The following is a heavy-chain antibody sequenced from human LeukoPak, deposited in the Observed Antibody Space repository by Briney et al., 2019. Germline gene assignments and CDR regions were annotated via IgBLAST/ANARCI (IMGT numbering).Heavy chain of an antibody. V-gene: IGHV3-30*18. Sequence: PGRSLRLSCAASGFTFSSYGMHWVLQAPAKGLEWVAVISYDGSNKYYADSVKGRFTISRDNSKNTLYLQMNSLRAEDTAVYYCAKVPHGDYAVDYWGQGTLVTVSS. D-gene: IGHD4-17*01. CDR1: GFTFSSYG. CDR3: AKVPHGDYAVDY. CDR2: ISYDGSNK. J-gene: IGHJ4*02.